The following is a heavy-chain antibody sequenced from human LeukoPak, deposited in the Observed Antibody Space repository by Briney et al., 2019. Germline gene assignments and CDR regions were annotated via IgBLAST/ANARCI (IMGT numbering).Heavy chain of an antibody. CDR1: GYTFTTYG. CDR2: ISGYDGNT. CDR3: ARDCSTSCYWFDP. D-gene: IGHD2-2*01. J-gene: IGHJ5*02. V-gene: IGHV1-18*01. Sequence: ASVKVSCKASGYTFTTYGISWVRQAPGQGLEWMGWISGYDGNTKYAQKLQGRVTMTTDTSTSTAYMELRSLRSDDTAVYYCARDCSTSCYWFDPWGQGTLVTVSS.